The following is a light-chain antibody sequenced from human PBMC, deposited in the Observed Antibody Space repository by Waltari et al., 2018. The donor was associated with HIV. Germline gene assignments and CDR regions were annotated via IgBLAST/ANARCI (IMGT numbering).Light chain of an antibody. CDR3: LSSDSRGVHKF. CDR2: RDK. V-gene: IGLV3-25*03. J-gene: IGLJ2*01. Sequence: SYGLTQPPSVSVSPGQTARITGSGDTLSKEYGFWYQQKPGQAPVLLIYRDKERSSGIPKRFSGSSSGTTVTLAISGVQAEDEADYYCLSSDSRGVHKFFGGGTKLTVL. CDR1: TLSKEY.